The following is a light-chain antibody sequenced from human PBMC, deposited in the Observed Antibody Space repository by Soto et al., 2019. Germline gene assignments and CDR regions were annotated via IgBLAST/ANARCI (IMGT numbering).Light chain of an antibody. Sequence: QSALTQPPSASGSPGQSVTISCTGTSSDVGGYNFVSWYQQHPGKAPKLMIYEVSQRPSGVSDRFSGSKSGNTASLTVSGLQDEDEADYYCSSYAGRNNLVFGGGTKLTVL. CDR3: SSYAGRNNLV. J-gene: IGLJ3*02. CDR2: EVS. V-gene: IGLV2-8*01. CDR1: SSDVGGYNF.